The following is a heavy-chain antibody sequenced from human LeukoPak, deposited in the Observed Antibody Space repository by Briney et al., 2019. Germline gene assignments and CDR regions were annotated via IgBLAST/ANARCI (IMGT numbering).Heavy chain of an antibody. J-gene: IGHJ5*02. V-gene: IGHV4-39*07. D-gene: IGHD3-22*01. CDR1: GGSISSSSYY. Sequence: SETLSLTCTVSGGSISSSSYYWRWIRQPPGKGLEWIGSIYYSRSTYYNPSLKSRVTISVDTSKNQFSLKLSSVTAADTAVYYCARGGPNYYDSSGYSTNWFDPWGQGTLVTVSS. CDR3: ARGGPNYYDSSGYSTNWFDP. CDR2: IYYSRST.